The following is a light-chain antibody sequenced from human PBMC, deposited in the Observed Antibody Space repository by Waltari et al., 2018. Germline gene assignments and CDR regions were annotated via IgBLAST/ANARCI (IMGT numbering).Light chain of an antibody. CDR1: QTVLYNSNDKNY. V-gene: IGKV4-1*01. CDR3: QQYYRSRT. J-gene: IGKJ1*01. CDR2: WAS. Sequence: DIVLTQSPDSLAVSLGERATISCKSSQTVLYNSNDKNYLAWYQQKPGQPPRLPISWASIRESGVPDRFSGSGSGTDFTLTISSLQAEDVAVYYCQQYYRSRTFGQGTKVEIK.